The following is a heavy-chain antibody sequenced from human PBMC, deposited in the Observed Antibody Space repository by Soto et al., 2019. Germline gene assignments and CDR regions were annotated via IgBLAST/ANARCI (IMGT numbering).Heavy chain of an antibody. CDR3: ARGLRFLEWVRNYYYYYCLDV. J-gene: IGHJ6*02. Sequence: SVSLSLTGTVSAGSISSYYWSWIRQPGGKGLEWIGRIYTSGSTNYNPSLKSRVTMSVDTSKNQFSLNLSSLTAADTAVYYCARGLRFLEWVRNYYYYYCLDVWRQGXTVAASS. V-gene: IGHV4-4*07. D-gene: IGHD3-3*01. CDR1: AGSISSYY. CDR2: IYTSGST.